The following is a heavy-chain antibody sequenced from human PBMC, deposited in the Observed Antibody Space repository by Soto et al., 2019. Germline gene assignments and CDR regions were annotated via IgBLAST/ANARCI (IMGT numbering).Heavy chain of an antibody. CDR2: VSWNSANI. V-gene: IGHV3-9*01. J-gene: IGHJ6*02. CDR3: ARDFLGGEHHVYNDMDV. Sequence: EVQLVESGGRLVQPGRSLRLSCAASGFTFDDHAMHSVRQVPGKGLEWVSAVSWNSANIGYADSVKGRLTISRDNAKSSLYLQMSSLRPEDTALYYCARDFLGGEHHVYNDMDVWGQGTTVTVSS. CDR1: GFTFDDHA. D-gene: IGHD2-21*01.